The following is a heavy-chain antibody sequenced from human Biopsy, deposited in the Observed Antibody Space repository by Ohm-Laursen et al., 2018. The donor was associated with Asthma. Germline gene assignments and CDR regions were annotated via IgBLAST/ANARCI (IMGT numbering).Heavy chain of an antibody. Sequence: ASVKVSCKTSGYPFTDYYVHWVRQAPGQGLEWMGRIDPNSGGTNYAQKFLGRVTMTRDTSVNTAFMVLSRLRSDDTAVYYCARIKIRIGAGTDRYFDLWGRGTLVTVSS. CDR3: ARIKIRIGAGTDRYFDL. J-gene: IGHJ2*01. D-gene: IGHD3-16*01. V-gene: IGHV1-2*06. CDR2: IDPNSGGT. CDR1: GYPFTDYY.